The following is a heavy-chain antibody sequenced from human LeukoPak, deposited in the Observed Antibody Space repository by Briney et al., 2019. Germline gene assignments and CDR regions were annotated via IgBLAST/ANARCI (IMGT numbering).Heavy chain of an antibody. CDR3: ARGDWRPVDTMIVVPGGFDP. D-gene: IGHD3-22*01. J-gene: IGHJ5*02. CDR1: GYMFSNYW. CDR2: ISYDGSNK. V-gene: IGHV3-30-3*01. Sequence: GGSLRLSCTASGYMFSNYWMAWVRQAPGKGLEWVAVISYDGSNKYYADSVKGRFTISRDNSKNTLYLQMNSLRAEDTAVYYCARGDWRPVDTMIVVPGGFDPWGQGTLVTVSS.